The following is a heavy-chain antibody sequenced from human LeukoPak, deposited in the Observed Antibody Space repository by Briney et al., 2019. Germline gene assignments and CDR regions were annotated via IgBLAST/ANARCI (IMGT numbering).Heavy chain of an antibody. CDR3: ARSAYSSGWFQIDY. CDR1: GFTFSSYW. D-gene: IGHD6-19*01. J-gene: IGHJ4*02. V-gene: IGHV3-74*01. CDR2: INSDGSST. Sequence: GGSLRLSCAASGFTFSSYWMHWVRQAPGKGLVWVSRINSDGSSTNYADSVKGRFTISRDNAKNTLYLQMNSLRGEDTAVYYCARSAYSSGWFQIDYWGQEALVTVSS.